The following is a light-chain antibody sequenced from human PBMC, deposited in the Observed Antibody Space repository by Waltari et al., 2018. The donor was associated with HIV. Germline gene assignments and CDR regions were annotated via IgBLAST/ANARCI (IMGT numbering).Light chain of an antibody. CDR2: DVS. CDR1: SNDVGGYNY. J-gene: IGLJ3*02. V-gene: IGLV2-14*03. CDR3: ESYTSTSVWV. Sequence: QSALTQPASVSGSPGQSITISCTGSSNDVGGYNYVSWYQKHPGKAPRLMIYDVSTRPSWVSDRFSGSKSGDTASLTISGRQPEDEADYYCESYTSTSVWVFGGGTRLTVL.